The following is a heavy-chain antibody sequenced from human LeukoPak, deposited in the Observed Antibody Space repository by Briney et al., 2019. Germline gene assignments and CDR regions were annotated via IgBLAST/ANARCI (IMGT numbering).Heavy chain of an antibody. Sequence: ASVKVSCKASGYTFTGYYMHWVRQAPGQGLEWMGIINPSGGSTSYAQKFQGRVTMTRDTSTSTVYMELSSLRSEDTAVYYCARDFFGSGTEGCYFDYWGQGTLVTVSS. V-gene: IGHV1-46*01. CDR1: GYTFTGYY. J-gene: IGHJ4*02. CDR3: ARDFFGSGTEGCYFDY. D-gene: IGHD1-26*01. CDR2: INPSGGST.